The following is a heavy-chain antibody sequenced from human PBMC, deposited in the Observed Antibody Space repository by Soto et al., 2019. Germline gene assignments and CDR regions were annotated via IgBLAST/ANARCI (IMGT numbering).Heavy chain of an antibody. D-gene: IGHD2-15*01. CDR3: GREGRGCRGFTCSLYFQY. J-gene: IGHJ4*03. V-gene: IGHV4-59*01. CDR2: VYYSGRT. Sequence: PSETLSLTSNASGGSISGYYWSWIRQPPGKGLEWIGYVYYSGRTNYNPSLKSRVTISADTSKNQSSLRLSSVTAADAAVYFCGREGRGCRGFTCSLYFQYWDRGALVTVSS. CDR1: GGSISGYY.